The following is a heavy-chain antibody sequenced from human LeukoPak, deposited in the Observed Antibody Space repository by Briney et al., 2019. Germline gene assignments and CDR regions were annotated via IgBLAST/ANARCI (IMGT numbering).Heavy chain of an antibody. CDR3: GRETDFGVVTN. CDR1: GDIVSSNGAA. J-gene: IGHJ4*02. V-gene: IGHV6-1*01. D-gene: IGHD3-3*01. Sequence: SQTLSLTCALSGDIVSSNGAAWTWIRQSPSRGLEWLVRTYYRSQQWHSDYAPSVKGRITLNTDTSKNQFSLQLNSVTPEDTAVYYFGRETDFGVVTNWGQGTLVTVSS. CDR2: TYYRSQQWHS.